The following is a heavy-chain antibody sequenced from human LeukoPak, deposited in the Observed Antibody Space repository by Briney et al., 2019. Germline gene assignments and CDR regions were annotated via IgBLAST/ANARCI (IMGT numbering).Heavy chain of an antibody. CDR2: ISTSSSYI. V-gene: IGHV3-21*01. CDR3: ARDQDWNDRGGLDY. D-gene: IGHD1-1*01. Sequence: AGGSLRLSCAASGFTFSTYSMNWVRQAPGKGLEWVSFISTSSSYIYYADSVKGRFTISRDNSRNSLYLQMNSLRAEDTAVYYCARDQDWNDRGGLDYWGQGTLVIVSS. CDR1: GFTFSTYS. J-gene: IGHJ4*02.